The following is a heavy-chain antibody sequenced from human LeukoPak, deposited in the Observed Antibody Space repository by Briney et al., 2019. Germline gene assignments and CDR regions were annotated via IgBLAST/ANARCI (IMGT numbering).Heavy chain of an antibody. D-gene: IGHD6-13*01. Sequence: VASVKVSCKASGGTFSSYAISWVRQAPGQGLEWMGRIIPILGIANYAQKFQGRVTITADKSTSTAYMELSSLRSEDTAVYYCAIAAGSWFVGWFDPWGQGTLVTVSS. CDR3: AIAAGSWFVGWFDP. V-gene: IGHV1-69*04. CDR1: GGTFSSYA. J-gene: IGHJ5*02. CDR2: IIPILGIA.